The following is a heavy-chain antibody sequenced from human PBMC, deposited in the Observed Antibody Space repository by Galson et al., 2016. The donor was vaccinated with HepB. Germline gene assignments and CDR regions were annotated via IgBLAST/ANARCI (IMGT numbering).Heavy chain of an antibody. Sequence: SLRLSCAASGFTFSGYGMHWVRQAPGKGLEWVALIWYDGSNEYHAESVKGRFTISRDNSKNTLYLQMNTLRAEDTAVYYCARCSEVGAPVYYYYYYMDVWGRGTTVTVSS. J-gene: IGHJ6*03. CDR1: GFTFSGYG. V-gene: IGHV3-33*01. D-gene: IGHD1-26*01. CDR2: IWYDGSNE. CDR3: ARCSEVGAPVYYYYYYMDV.